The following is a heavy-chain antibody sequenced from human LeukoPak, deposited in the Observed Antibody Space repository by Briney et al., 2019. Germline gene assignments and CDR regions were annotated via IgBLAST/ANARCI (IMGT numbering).Heavy chain of an antibody. J-gene: IGHJ4*02. CDR1: GGTFSSYA. V-gene: IGHV1-69*05. CDR3: ARQEWDSSGWFDY. CDR2: IIPIFGTA. Sequence: ASVKVSCKASGGTFSSYAISWVRQAPGQGLEWMGGIIPIFGTANYAQKFQGRVTITTDESTSTAYMELSSLRSEDTAVYYCARQEWDSSGWFDYWGQGTLVTVSS. D-gene: IGHD6-19*01.